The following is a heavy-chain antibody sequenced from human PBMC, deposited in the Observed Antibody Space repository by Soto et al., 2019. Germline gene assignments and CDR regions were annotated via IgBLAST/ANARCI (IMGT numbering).Heavy chain of an antibody. CDR1: GFTFSSYV. Sequence: QVQLVESGGGVVQPGRSLRLSCAASGFTFSSYVMHWARQAPGKGLEWVAVIWSDGSNEYYADSVKGRFTISRDNSKNTLYLEMNSLRAEDTAVYYCARAVAGYDYWGQGTLVTVSS. V-gene: IGHV3-33*01. CDR3: ARAVAGYDY. J-gene: IGHJ4*02. D-gene: IGHD6-19*01. CDR2: IWSDGSNE.